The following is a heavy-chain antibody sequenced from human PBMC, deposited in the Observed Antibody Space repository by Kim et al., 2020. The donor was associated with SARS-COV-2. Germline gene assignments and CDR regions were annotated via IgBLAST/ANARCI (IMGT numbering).Heavy chain of an antibody. CDR1: GFTFSSYG. CDR2: IWYDESNK. Sequence: GGSLRLSCAASGFTFSSYGMHWVRQAPGKGLEWVAVIWYDESNKYYAHSVKSRFTISRDNSKNTLYLQINSLRAEDTAVYYCARGLRFDAFDIWGHGTMV. J-gene: IGHJ3*02. D-gene: IGHD2-21*02. CDR3: ARGLRFDAFDI. V-gene: IGHV3-33*01.